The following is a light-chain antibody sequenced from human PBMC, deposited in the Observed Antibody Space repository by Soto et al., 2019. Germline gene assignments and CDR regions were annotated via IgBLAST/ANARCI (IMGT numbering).Light chain of an antibody. J-gene: IGKJ2*01. Sequence: DIQMTQSPSTLSASIGDRVTVTCRASQSISSWLAWYQQKPGKAPKLLIYKASSLESGVPSRFSGSGSGTEFTLTISSLQPDDFATYFCQQYNDYSPTFGQWTKLEIK. CDR1: QSISSW. V-gene: IGKV1-5*03. CDR2: KAS. CDR3: QQYNDYSPT.